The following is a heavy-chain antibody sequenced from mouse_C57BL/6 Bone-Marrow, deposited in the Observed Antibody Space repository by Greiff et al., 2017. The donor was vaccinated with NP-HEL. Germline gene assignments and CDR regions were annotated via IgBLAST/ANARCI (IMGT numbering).Heavy chain of an antibody. V-gene: IGHV1-50*01. CDR1: GYTFTSYW. J-gene: IGHJ2*01. CDR3: ARGGIGNSNYGY. CDR2: IDPSDSYT. D-gene: IGHD2-5*01. Sequence: QVQLQQSGAELVKPGASVKLSCKASGYTFTSYWMQWVKQRPGQGLEWIGEIDPSDSYTNYNQKFKGKATLTVDTSSSTAYMQLSSLTSEDSAVYYCARGGIGNSNYGYWGQGTTLTVSS.